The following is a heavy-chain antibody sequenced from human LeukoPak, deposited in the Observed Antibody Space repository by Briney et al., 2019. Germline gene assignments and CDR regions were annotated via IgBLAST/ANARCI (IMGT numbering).Heavy chain of an antibody. Sequence: SETLSLTCAVYGGLFSGYYWSWIRQPPGKGLEWIGEINHSGSTNYDPSLKSRVTISVDTSKNQFSLKLSSVTAADTAVYYCARGGNYYYYYMDVWGKGTTVTVSS. CDR2: INHSGST. V-gene: IGHV4-34*01. J-gene: IGHJ6*03. CDR3: ARGGNYYYYYMDV. CDR1: GGLFSGYY.